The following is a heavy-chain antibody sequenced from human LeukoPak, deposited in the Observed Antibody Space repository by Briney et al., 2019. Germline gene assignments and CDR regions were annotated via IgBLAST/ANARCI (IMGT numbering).Heavy chain of an antibody. Sequence: PSETLSLTCTVSGGSISSSSYYWGWIRQPAGKGLEWIGRMHMYTTAYNAALTSRVTMSVDTSRNKFSLSLSSVTAADTAIYYCAGEDKVEYYESDGAFDYWGQGIQVTVSS. V-gene: IGHV4-61*02. D-gene: IGHD3-16*01. J-gene: IGHJ4*02. CDR1: GGSISSSSYY. CDR3: AGEDKVEYYESDGAFDY. CDR2: MHMYTT.